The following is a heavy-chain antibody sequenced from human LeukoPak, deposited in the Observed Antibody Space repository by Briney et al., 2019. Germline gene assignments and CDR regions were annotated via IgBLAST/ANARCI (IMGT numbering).Heavy chain of an antibody. D-gene: IGHD6-19*01. V-gene: IGHV3-74*01. CDR1: GFTFSSYW. CDR3: ASRIAVAATDDAFDI. J-gene: IGHJ3*02. Sequence: GGSLRLSCAASGFTFSSYWMHWVRQAPGKGLVWVSRINSDGSSTSYADSVKGRFTISRDNAKNTLYLQMNSLRAEDTAVYYCASRIAVAATDDAFDIWGQGTMVTVSS. CDR2: INSDGSST.